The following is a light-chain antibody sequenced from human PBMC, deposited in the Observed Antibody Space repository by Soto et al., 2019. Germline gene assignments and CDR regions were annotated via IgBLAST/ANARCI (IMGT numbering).Light chain of an antibody. J-gene: IGKJ1*01. CDR1: QSLNNN. V-gene: IGKV3-15*01. Sequence: ETVMTQSPATLSVSPGEGATLSCRASQSLNNNLAWYQQKPGQAPRLLIHGAFTRATDVPVRFNGSGSGTEFTLTITSLQSEDFAVYYCQQYNTWPPVFGQGTKVEIK. CDR2: GAF. CDR3: QQYNTWPPV.